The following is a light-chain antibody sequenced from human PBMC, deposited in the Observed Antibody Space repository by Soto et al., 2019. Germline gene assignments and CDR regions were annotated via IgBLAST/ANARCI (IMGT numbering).Light chain of an antibody. CDR1: SRDIGAYNL. Sequence: ALDQPASVSGAPGQSITISCSGTSRDIGAYNLVPWYQQYPGKAPKIVIYEVSKRPSGFSDRFSGSNSGNTASLIISWLQADDEADYYCCSYAGSSRIFGTGTKVTVL. CDR2: EVS. V-gene: IGLV2-23*02. CDR3: CSYAGSSRI. J-gene: IGLJ1*01.